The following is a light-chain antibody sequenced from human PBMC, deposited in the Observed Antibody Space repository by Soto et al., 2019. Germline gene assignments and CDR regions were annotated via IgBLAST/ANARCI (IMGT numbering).Light chain of an antibody. V-gene: IGLV2-14*01. CDR2: EVT. J-gene: IGLJ1*01. CDR3: NSYTNSAARV. CDR1: SNDVGAHNF. Sequence: QSALTQPASVSGSPGQSITISCTGTSNDVGAHNFVSWYQQHPGKAPKVLIYEVTRRPSGVSSRFSGSKSGNTASLTISGLQAEDEADYYCNSYTNSAARVFGTGTKVTVL.